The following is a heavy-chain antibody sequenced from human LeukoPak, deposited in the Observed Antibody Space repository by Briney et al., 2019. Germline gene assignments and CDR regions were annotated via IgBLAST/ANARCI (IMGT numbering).Heavy chain of an antibody. CDR1: GFTFSCYA. Sequence: GGSLRLSCAASGFTFSCYAMHWVRQAPGKGLEWVAVIWYDGSNKYYADSVKGRFTISRDNYKNTLYLQMNSLRAEDTAVYYCARDLSSDSSGYRYGMDVWGQGTTVTVSS. J-gene: IGHJ6*02. CDR3: ARDLSSDSSGYRYGMDV. V-gene: IGHV3-33*01. D-gene: IGHD3-22*01. CDR2: IWYDGSNK.